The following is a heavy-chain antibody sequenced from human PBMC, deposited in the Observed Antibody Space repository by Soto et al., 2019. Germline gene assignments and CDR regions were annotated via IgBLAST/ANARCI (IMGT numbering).Heavy chain of an antibody. D-gene: IGHD3-3*01. V-gene: IGHV4-34*01. CDR2: IDHSGYT. CDR1: GGSFSGYY. CDR3: ARVRDWFDP. J-gene: IGHJ5*02. Sequence: PSETLSLTCAVYGGSFSGYYWNWIRQPTGKGLEWIGEIDHSGYTNYNPSLKSRVTISVDTSKNQFSLRLTSVTAADTAVYYCARVRDWFDPWGQGTLVTAPQ.